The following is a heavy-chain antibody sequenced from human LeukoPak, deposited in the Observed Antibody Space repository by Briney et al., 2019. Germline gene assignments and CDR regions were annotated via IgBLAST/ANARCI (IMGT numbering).Heavy chain of an antibody. Sequence: SETLSLTCTVSGGSISSYYWSWIRQPPGKGLEWIGYIYYSGSANYNPSLKSRVTISVDTSKNQFSLKLRSVTAADTAVYYCARDAYDYVWGIYRRNFDYWGQGTLVTVSS. CDR1: GGSISSYY. D-gene: IGHD3-16*02. CDR3: ARDAYDYVWGIYRRNFDY. V-gene: IGHV4-59*01. CDR2: IYYSGSA. J-gene: IGHJ4*02.